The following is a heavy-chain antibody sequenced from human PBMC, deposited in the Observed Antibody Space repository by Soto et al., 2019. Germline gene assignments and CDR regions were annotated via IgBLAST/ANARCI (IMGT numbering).Heavy chain of an antibody. J-gene: IGHJ4*02. CDR3: GRLEGMATISYYFDY. D-gene: IGHD1-1*01. CDR2: ISGSGGST. CDR1: GSTFTSYA. V-gene: IGHV3-23*01. Sequence: RGSMRLSCASSGSTFTSYAMTWARQAPGQGLEWVSGISGSGGSTYYADSVKGRFTISRDNSKNTLYLQMNSLRAADTAVYYCGRLEGMATISYYFDYWGQGALVTVSS.